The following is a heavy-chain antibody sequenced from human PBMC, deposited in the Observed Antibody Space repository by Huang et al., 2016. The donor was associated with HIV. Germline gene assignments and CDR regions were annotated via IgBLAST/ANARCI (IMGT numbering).Heavy chain of an antibody. CDR3: ARQGGDCTSISCYLSWFDP. CDR2: IHHGGTA. J-gene: IGHJ5*02. V-gene: IGHV4-39*01. D-gene: IGHD2-2*01. Sequence: QLQLQESGPGLVKPSQNLSLTCTVFGGSVSSRTYYWAWFRQTPGKGLAWVGSIHHGGTAYYNRSLKSRVSMIVDKSKNQFSLEVTSATAADSAIYYCARQGGDCTSISCYLSWFDPWGQGTLVTVSS. CDR1: GGSVSSRTYY.